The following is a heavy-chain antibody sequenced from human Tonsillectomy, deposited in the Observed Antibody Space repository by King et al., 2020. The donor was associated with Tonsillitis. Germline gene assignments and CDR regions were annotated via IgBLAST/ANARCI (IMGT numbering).Heavy chain of an antibody. Sequence: VQLVESGAEVKKPGASVKVSCKTSGYTFSNYDLNWVRQAPGQGLEWMGWVNPNSGNTAYGQKFQGRVTMTRDTSISTVYMELSSLRSEDTAVYYCARGEVSGFDYWGQGTLVTVSS. V-gene: IGHV1-8*01. CDR1: GYTFSNYD. J-gene: IGHJ4*02. CDR2: VNPNSGNT. CDR3: ARGEVSGFDY. D-gene: IGHD5/OR15-5a*01.